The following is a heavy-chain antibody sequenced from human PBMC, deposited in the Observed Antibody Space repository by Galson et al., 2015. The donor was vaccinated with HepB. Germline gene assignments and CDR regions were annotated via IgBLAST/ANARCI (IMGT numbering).Heavy chain of an antibody. D-gene: IGHD3-10*01. V-gene: IGHV3-7*03. CDR1: GFIFRNYY. J-gene: IGHJ4*02. Sequence: SLRLSCAASGFIFRNYYMSWVHQAPGKGLEWVANIKQDASETCYVDSVKSRFTISRDNAKNSLYLQMNGLRAEDMAFYYCTDPPSGFWGQGALVTVSS. CDR2: IKQDASET. CDR3: TDPPSGF.